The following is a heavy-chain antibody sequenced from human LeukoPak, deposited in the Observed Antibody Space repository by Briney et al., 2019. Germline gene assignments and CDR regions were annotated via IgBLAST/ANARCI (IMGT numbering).Heavy chain of an antibody. V-gene: IGHV1-18*01. J-gene: IGHJ4*02. CDR3: ARCPTSGGRCYEFDY. Sequence: AAVKVSCKASGYTFVNYGINWVRQPPGQGLEGMGGISVYNGNTNYAQNLQGRVTMTTDTSTSTAYMELKSLRADDTAVYYCARCPTSGGRCYEFDYWSQGTLVTVSS. CDR1: GYTFVNYG. CDR2: ISVYNGNT. D-gene: IGHD2-15*01.